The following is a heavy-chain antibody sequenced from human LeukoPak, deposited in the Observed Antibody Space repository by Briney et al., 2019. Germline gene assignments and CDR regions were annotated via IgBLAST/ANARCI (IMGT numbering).Heavy chain of an antibody. CDR2: INHSGST. CDR3: ARAYGSGSYIPY. D-gene: IGHD3-10*01. V-gene: IGHV4-34*01. J-gene: IGHJ4*02. Sequence: SETLSLTCAVYGGSFSGYYWCWIRQPPGKGLEWIGEINHSGSTNYNASLKGRVTISVDNSKNKFSLKLSSVTAADTAVYYCARAYGSGSYIPYWGQGTLVTVSS. CDR1: GGSFSGYY.